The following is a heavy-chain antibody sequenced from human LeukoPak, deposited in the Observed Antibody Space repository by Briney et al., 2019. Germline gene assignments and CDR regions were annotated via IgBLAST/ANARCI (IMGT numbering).Heavy chain of an antibody. D-gene: IGHD1-26*01. Sequence: PGGSLRLSCAASGFTFSTYWMAWVRQAPGKGLEWVANIKGDESAKHQADSVKGRFTIFRDNAQGSVYLQMSRLRGEDTAVYYCARDVGGRLDYWGQGTLVTVSS. V-gene: IGHV3-7*01. CDR2: IKGDESAK. CDR3: ARDVGGRLDY. CDR1: GFTFSTYW. J-gene: IGHJ4*02.